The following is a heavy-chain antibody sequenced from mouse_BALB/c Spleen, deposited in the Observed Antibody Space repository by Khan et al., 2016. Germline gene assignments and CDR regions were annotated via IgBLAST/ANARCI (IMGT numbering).Heavy chain of an antibody. V-gene: IGHV3-2*02. Sequence: EVQLQESGPGLVKPSQSLSLTCTVTGYSITSDYAWNWIRQFPGNKLEWMGYISYSGSTSYNPSLKSRISITRDTSKNQFFLQLNSVTTEDTATYYCARSRGSSVDYWGQGTTLTVSS. J-gene: IGHJ2*01. CDR1: GYSITSDYA. CDR2: ISYSGST. D-gene: IGHD1-1*01. CDR3: ARSRGSSVDY.